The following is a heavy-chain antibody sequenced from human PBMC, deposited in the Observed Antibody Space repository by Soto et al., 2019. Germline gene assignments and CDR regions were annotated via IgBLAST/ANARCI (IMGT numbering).Heavy chain of an antibody. CDR3: ARGPPDILTGYTYYYYYGMEV. D-gene: IGHD3-9*01. Sequence: ASVKFSCKASGYTFTGYYMHWVRQAPGQGLEWMGWINPNSGGTNYAQKFQGWVTMTRDTSISTAYMELSRLRSDDTAVYYCARGPPDILTGYTYYYYYGMEVWGQGTKVTVSS. J-gene: IGHJ6*02. CDR1: GYTFTGYY. CDR2: INPNSGGT. V-gene: IGHV1-2*04.